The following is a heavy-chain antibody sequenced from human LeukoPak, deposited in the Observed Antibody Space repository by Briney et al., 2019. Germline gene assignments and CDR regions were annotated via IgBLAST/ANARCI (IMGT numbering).Heavy chain of an antibody. Sequence: GGSLRLSCAASGFTFSGSAMHWVRQASGKGLEWVSRIRSKANSYATAYAASVKGRFTISRDDSKNTAYLQMNSMKTEDTAVYYCTSGLGGSYYYYYMDVWGKGTTVTVSS. CDR2: IRSKANSYAT. CDR3: TSGLGGSYYYYYMDV. J-gene: IGHJ6*03. CDR1: GFTFSGSA. V-gene: IGHV3-73*01. D-gene: IGHD1-26*01.